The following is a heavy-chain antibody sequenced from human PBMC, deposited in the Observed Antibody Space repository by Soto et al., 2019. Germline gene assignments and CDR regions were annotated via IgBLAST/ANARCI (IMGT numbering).Heavy chain of an antibody. CDR3: ARDLYYYDSSGYYRGIYYYYGMDV. D-gene: IGHD3-22*01. V-gene: IGHV3-33*01. CDR2: IWYDGSNK. J-gene: IGHJ6*02. Sequence: WWSLRLCCAASGFTCSSYGMHWCRQAPGKGLEWVAVIWYDGSNKYYADSVKGRFTISRDNSKNTLYLQMNSLRAEDTAVYYCARDLYYYDSSGYYRGIYYYYGMDVWGQGTTVTVSS. CDR1: GFTCSSYG.